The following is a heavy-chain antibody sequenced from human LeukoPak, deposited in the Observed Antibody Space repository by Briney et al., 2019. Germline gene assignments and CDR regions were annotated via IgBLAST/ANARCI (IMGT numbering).Heavy chain of an antibody. CDR3: ARPSGEAGPNYYYYMDV. D-gene: IGHD3-10*01. CDR1: GFTFSSYA. V-gene: IGHV3-23*01. J-gene: IGHJ6*03. Sequence: GGSLRLSCAASGFTFSSYAMSWVRQAPGKGLEWVSAISGSGGSTYYADSVKGRFTISRDNSKNTLYLQMNSLRAEDTAVYYCARPSGEAGPNYYYYMDVWGEGTTVTVSS. CDR2: ISGSGGST.